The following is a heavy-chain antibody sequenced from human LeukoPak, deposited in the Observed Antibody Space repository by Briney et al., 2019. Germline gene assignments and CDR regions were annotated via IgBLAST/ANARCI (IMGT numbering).Heavy chain of an antibody. CDR2: IYYSGST. D-gene: IGHD1-26*01. Sequence: SETLSLTCTVSGGSISSSSYYWGWIRQPPGKGLEWIGSIYYSGSTYYNPSLKSRVTISVDTSKNQFSLKLSSVTAADTAVYYCARGLPTRTIVGASSWFDPWGQGTLVTVSS. V-gene: IGHV4-39*07. CDR3: ARGLPTRTIVGASSWFDP. J-gene: IGHJ5*02. CDR1: GGSISSSSYY.